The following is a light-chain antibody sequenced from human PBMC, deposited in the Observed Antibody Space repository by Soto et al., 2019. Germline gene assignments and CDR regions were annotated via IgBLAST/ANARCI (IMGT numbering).Light chain of an antibody. J-gene: IGLJ3*02. CDR3: QTWGTGIQV. CDR1: SGHSSYA. Sequence: QLVLTQSPSASASLGASIKLTCTLTSGHSSYAIAWHQQQPEKGPRYLMNLNNDGSHSKGDGIPDRFSGSSSGAERYFTISSLQSEDEADYYCQTWGTGIQVFGGGTKLTVL. CDR2: LNNDGSH. V-gene: IGLV4-69*01.